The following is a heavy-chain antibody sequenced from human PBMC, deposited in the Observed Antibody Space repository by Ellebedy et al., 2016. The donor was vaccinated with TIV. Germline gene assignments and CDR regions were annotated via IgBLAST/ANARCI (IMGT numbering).Heavy chain of an antibody. D-gene: IGHD5-12*01. CDR3: ARTRGYSGDDSYGMDV. CDR2: LNPNRGGT. J-gene: IGHJ6*02. Sequence: AASVKVSCKASGYTFPGYYLPWVRQAPGPGLEWMGWLNPNRGGTNYAQKFQGGVTMTRDTSISTAYMELSRLRSDDTAVYYGARTRGYSGDDSYGMDVWGQGTTVTVSS. V-gene: IGHV1-2*02. CDR1: GYTFPGYY.